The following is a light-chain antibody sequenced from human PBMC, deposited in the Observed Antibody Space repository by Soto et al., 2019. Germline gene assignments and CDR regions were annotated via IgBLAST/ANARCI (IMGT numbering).Light chain of an antibody. V-gene: IGKV3-11*01. J-gene: IGKJ2*01. Sequence: EIVLTQSPATLSLSPGERATLSCRASQSVSSYLAWYQQKPGQAPRLLIYVASNRATGIPARFSGSGSGTDFTLTISSLEPEDFAVYYCQQRSNWPLMYTFVQGTKLEIK. CDR1: QSVSSY. CDR3: QQRSNWPLMYT. CDR2: VAS.